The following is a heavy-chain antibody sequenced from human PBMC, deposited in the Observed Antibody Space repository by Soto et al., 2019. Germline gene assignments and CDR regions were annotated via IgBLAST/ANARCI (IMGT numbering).Heavy chain of an antibody. CDR2: IRQGT. J-gene: IGHJ4*02. CDR1: GFTFSSYV. D-gene: IGHD3-10*01. V-gene: IGHV3-23*01. Sequence: GGSLRLSCAASGFTFSSYVMTWVRQAPGKGLEWVSAIRQGTYYADSVKGRFTISRDISKNMLYLQMNSLRAEDTAVYFCAKGGEGPPIYFDNWGRGTLVTVSS. CDR3: AKGGEGPPIYFDN.